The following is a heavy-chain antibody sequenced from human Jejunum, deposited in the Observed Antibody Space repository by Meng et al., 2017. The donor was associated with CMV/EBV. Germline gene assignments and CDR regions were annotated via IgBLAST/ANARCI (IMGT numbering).Heavy chain of an antibody. V-gene: IGHV3-23*01. J-gene: IGHJ6*02. CDR3: ATDLQHYYAMDV. D-gene: IGHD5-18*01. Sequence: SGFTFGGYVMNWGRQAPGKGLEWVSAITGGGGGTYYADSMKGRFTISRDNSKNTLYLHMSSLRAEDTAVYYCATDLQHYYAMDVWGQGTTVTVSS. CDR2: ITGGGGGT. CDR1: GFTFGGYV.